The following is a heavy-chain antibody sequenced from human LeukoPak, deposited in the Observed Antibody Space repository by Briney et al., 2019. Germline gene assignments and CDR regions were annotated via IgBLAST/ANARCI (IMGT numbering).Heavy chain of an antibody. CDR3: AKEDGYCSSTSCYYYFDY. D-gene: IGHD2-2*01. CDR1: GFTFSSYM. V-gene: IGHV3-7*03. CDR2: IKPDGGEK. Sequence: GGSLRLSCAASGFTFSSYMMTWVRQAPGKGLEWVANIKPDGGEKFYVDSVRGRFTISRDNAKNSLYLQMNSLRAEDTAVYYCAKEDGYCSSTSCYYYFDYWGQGTLVTVSS. J-gene: IGHJ4*02.